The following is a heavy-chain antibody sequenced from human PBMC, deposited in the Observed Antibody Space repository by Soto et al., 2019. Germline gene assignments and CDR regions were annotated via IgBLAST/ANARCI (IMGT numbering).Heavy chain of an antibody. D-gene: IGHD3-22*01. Sequence: ASVKVSCKASGYTFTGYYMHWVRQAPGQGLEWMGWINPNSGGTNYAQKFQGWVTMTRDTSISTAYMELSRLRSDDTAVYYCARGYDSSGYTPAFIDYWGQGTLVTVSS. CDR2: INPNSGGT. CDR3: ARGYDSSGYTPAFIDY. J-gene: IGHJ4*02. V-gene: IGHV1-2*04. CDR1: GYTFTGYY.